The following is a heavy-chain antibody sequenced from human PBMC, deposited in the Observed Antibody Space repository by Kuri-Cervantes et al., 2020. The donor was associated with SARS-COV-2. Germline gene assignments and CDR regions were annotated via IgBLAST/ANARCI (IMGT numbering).Heavy chain of an antibody. J-gene: IGHJ6*03. CDR1: GFRFSTYT. V-gene: IGHV3-30*04. CDR2: ISYDGSNK. CDR3: ARDMTFDEYGDYFYYYMDV. Sequence: GESLKISCAASGFRFSTYTMNWVRQAPGKGLEWVAVISYDGSNKYYADSVRGRFTVSRDNSKNTLYLEMDGLRPEDAAVYYCARDMTFDEYGDYFYYYMDVWGKGTTVTVSS. D-gene: IGHD3-16*01.